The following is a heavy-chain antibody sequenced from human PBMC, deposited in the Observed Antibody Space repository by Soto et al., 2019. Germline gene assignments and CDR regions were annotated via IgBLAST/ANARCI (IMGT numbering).Heavy chain of an antibody. V-gene: IGHV3-48*02. D-gene: IGHD6-19*01. Sequence: GGSLRLSCAASGFTFSTFSMIWVRQAPGKGLEWVSYIDSGSRTIFYADSVKGRFTISRDNAKNSIYLQMKSLRDEDTSVYYCAQFSSWYGFQHWGQGTMVTVSS. CDR2: IDSGSRTI. CDR3: AQFSSWYGFQH. J-gene: IGHJ1*01. CDR1: GFTFSTFS.